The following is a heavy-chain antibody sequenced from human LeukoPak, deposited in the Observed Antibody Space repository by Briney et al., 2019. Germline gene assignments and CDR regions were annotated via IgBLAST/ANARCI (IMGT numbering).Heavy chain of an antibody. V-gene: IGHV3-30*18. D-gene: IGHD3-9*01. CDR1: GFTFSSYG. CDR2: ISYDGSNK. Sequence: SGGSLRLSCAASGFTFSSYGMHWVRQAPGKGLEWVAVISYDGSNKYYADSVKGRFTISRDNSKNTLYLQMNSLRAEDTAVYYCAKPAAPYDILTGYSHWGQGTLVTVSS. CDR3: AKPAAPYDILTGYSH. J-gene: IGHJ4*02.